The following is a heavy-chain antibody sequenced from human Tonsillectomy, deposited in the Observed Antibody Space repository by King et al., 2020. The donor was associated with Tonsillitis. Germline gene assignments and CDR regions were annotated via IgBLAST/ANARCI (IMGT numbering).Heavy chain of an antibody. J-gene: IGHJ4*02. CDR1: GFTFSSYT. CDR3: SIDSLLSDWYPRLGY. CDR2: ISGGSSYI. Sequence: VQLVESGGDLVKPGGSLRLSCAASGFTFSSYTLNWVRQAPGKGLEWVSSISGGSSYIYYADSVKGRFTISRDNAKNSLYLQMNSLRAEDTAVYYCSIDSLLSDWYPRLGYWGQGSLVTVSS. D-gene: IGHD6-19*01. V-gene: IGHV3-21*01.